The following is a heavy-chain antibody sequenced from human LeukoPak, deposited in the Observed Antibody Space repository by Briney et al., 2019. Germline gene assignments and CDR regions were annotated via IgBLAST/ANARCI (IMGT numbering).Heavy chain of an antibody. J-gene: IGHJ4*02. V-gene: IGHV1-18*01. D-gene: IGHD3-22*01. Sequence: ASVKVSCKASGYTFTSYGISWVRQAPGQGLEWMGWISAYNGNTNYAQKPQGRVTMTTDTSTSTAYMELRSLGSDDTAVYYCARDLGYYDSSGYYGYWGQGTLVTVSS. CDR2: ISAYNGNT. CDR3: ARDLGYYDSSGYYGY. CDR1: GYTFTSYG.